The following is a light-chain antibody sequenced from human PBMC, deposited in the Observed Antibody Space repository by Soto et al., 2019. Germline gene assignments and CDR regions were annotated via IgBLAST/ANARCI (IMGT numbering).Light chain of an antibody. Sequence: EIVLTQSPGTLSLSPVERATLSFRASQSVSSSYLAWYQQKPGQAPRLLIYGASSRATGIPDRFSGSGSGTDFTLTISSLQPEDFATYYCQQANSFPLTFGGGTKVDIK. CDR2: GAS. CDR3: QQANSFPLT. CDR1: QSVSSSY. V-gene: IGKV3-20*01. J-gene: IGKJ4*01.